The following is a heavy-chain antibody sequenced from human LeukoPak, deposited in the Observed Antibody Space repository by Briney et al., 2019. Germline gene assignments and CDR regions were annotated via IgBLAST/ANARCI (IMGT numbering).Heavy chain of an antibody. CDR3: ASRGCSSTSCYERGHWFDP. J-gene: IGHJ5*02. CDR1: GGSFSGYY. Sequence: SETLSLTCAVYGGSFSGYYWSWIRQPPGKGLEWIGEINHSGSTNYNPSLKSRVTISVDTSKNQFSLKLSSVTAADTAVYYCASRGCSSTSCYERGHWFDPWGQGTLVTVS. V-gene: IGHV4-34*01. CDR2: INHSGST. D-gene: IGHD2-2*01.